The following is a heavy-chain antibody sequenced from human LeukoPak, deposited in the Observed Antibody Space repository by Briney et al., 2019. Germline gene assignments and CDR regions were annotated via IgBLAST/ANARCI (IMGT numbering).Heavy chain of an antibody. CDR3: ASGGPYGSGRAFDY. CDR1: GGSISSYY. D-gene: IGHD3-10*01. J-gene: IGHJ4*02. Sequence: SETLSLTCTVSGGSISSYYWSWIRQPPGKGLEWIGYIYYSGSTNYNPSLKSRVTISVDTSKNQFSLKLSSVTAADTAVYYCASGGPYGSGRAFDYWGQGTLVTVSS. CDR2: IYYSGST. V-gene: IGHV4-59*01.